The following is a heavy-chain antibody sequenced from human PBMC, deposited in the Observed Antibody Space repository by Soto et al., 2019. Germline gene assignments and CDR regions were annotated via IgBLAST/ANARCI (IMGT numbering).Heavy chain of an antibody. CDR1: GYSFIDYY. Sequence: QVQLVQSGAEVRRPGASVRVSCKASGYSFIDYYLNWVRQAPGQGLEWMGWINAKDGATKSAQKFQDWVTMTSDTSHTTAYLDLRSDDTAVYYCARGRKVVATPARDDWFDPWGKGTLVTVYS. J-gene: IGHJ5*02. V-gene: IGHV1-2*04. CDR3: ARGRKVVATPARDDWFDP. CDR2: INAKDGAT. D-gene: IGHD2-21*02.